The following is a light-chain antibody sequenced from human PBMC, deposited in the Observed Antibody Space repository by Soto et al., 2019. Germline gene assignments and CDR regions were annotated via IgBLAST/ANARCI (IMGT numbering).Light chain of an antibody. CDR2: GAS. CDR1: HSVSDN. CDR3: QQYNNWPPWT. J-gene: IGKJ1*01. V-gene: IGKV3-15*01. Sequence: EIVMTQSPATLSVSPGERVTLFCRASHSVSDNLAWYQQKPGQAPRLLVYGASTRATGIPVRFSGSGSGTEFALTIASLQSEGFAVYYCQQYNNWPPWTFGQGTKVDIK.